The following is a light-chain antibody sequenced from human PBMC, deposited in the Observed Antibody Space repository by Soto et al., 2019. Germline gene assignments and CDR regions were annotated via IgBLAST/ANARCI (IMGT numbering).Light chain of an antibody. V-gene: IGKV2-28*01. CDR3: MQALQTPST. CDR1: TILLYNNTYNY. CDR2: LGS. Sequence: EIGMTQIPLTLHVTRGEPAFISCRSSTILLYNNTYNYLDWYVPKAGQFKQVLIYLGSNRASGVPDRFSGSGSGTDFTLSISRVEAEEVGVYYCMQALQTPSTVGNGTRLEIK. J-gene: IGKJ5*01.